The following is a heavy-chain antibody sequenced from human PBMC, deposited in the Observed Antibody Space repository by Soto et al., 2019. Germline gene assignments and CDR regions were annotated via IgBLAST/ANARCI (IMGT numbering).Heavy chain of an antibody. V-gene: IGHV1-46*01. D-gene: IGHD2-15*01. Sequence: ASVKVSCKASGYTCTSYNVHWVLQSRGQGLEWMAIINPSGGTTYYVQKFEGRVTLTTDTSTSTVYMELSSLRSDDTAVYYCARVRGGGSEYFFDYWGQGTLVAVSS. J-gene: IGHJ4*02. CDR3: ARVRGGGSEYFFDY. CDR1: GYTCTSYN. CDR2: INPSGGTT.